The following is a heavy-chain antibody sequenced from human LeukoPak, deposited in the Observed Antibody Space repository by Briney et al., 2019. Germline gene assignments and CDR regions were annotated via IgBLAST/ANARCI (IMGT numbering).Heavy chain of an antibody. CDR2: ISGSAGST. V-gene: IGHV3-23*01. Sequence: PGGSLRLSCAASGFTFSTYAMSWVRQAPGTGLDWVSTISGSAGSTYYADSVKGRFTISRDNSKNTLYVQMNSLRADDTAIYYCAKDISSVVPRGFDFWGQGTLVTVFS. CDR1: GFTFSTYA. CDR3: AKDISSVVPRGFDF. D-gene: IGHD2-15*01. J-gene: IGHJ4*02.